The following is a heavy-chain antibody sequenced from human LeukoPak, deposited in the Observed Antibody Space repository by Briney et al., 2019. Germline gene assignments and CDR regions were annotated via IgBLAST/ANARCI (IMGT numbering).Heavy chain of an antibody. CDR3: ARGGKMVRGLAVNALAY. CDR1: GGSVSSGNYY. CDR2: IFHNEST. Sequence: SETLSLTCSVAGGSVSSGNYYWSWIRLLPGKGLEYIGNIFHNESTYSNPSLKSRLTMSVDTSKNQFSLMLSSVTAADTAIYYWARGGKMVRGLAVNALAYWGAGILVTVSS. J-gene: IGHJ4*02. V-gene: IGHV4-61*01. D-gene: IGHD3-10*01.